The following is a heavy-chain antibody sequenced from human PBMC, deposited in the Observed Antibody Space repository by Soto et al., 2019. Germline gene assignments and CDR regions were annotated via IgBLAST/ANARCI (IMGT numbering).Heavy chain of an antibody. Sequence: PSETLSLTCTVSGGSISSYYWSWIRQPPGKGLEWIGYIYYSGSTNYNPSLKSRVTISVGTSKNQFSLKLSSVTAADTAVYYCARGYDILTGYYYHYVMDVWGQGTTVTVSS. J-gene: IGHJ6*02. CDR2: IYYSGST. CDR3: ARGYDILTGYYYHYVMDV. V-gene: IGHV4-59*01. D-gene: IGHD3-9*01. CDR1: GGSISSYY.